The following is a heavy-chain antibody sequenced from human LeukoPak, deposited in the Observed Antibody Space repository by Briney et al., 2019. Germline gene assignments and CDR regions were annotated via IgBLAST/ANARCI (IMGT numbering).Heavy chain of an antibody. CDR1: GGSISSYY. J-gene: IGHJ4*02. CDR3: ARDRYSGSLD. V-gene: IGHV4-59*01. CDR2: IHYSGST. Sequence: SETLSLTCTVSGGSISSYYWSWIRQPPGKGLVWIGYIHYSGSTNYNPSLKSRVTISVDTSKNQFSLKLSSVTAADTAVYYCARDRYSGSLDWGQGTLVTVSS. D-gene: IGHD1-26*01.